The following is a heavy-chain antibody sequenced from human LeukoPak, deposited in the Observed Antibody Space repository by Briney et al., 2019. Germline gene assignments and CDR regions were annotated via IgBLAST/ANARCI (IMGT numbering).Heavy chain of an antibody. CDR1: GGSISPYF. D-gene: IGHD2-15*01. CDR3: ARRWIRYCSGGSCLGY. Sequence: SETLSLTCTVSGGSISPYFWSWMRQTPGKGLEWIGYISYTGSTNYNPALKSRVTISVDTSKNQFSLQLTSVTAADTAVYYCARRWIRYCSGGSCLGYWGQGTLVTVSS. CDR2: ISYTGST. V-gene: IGHV4-59*01. J-gene: IGHJ4*02.